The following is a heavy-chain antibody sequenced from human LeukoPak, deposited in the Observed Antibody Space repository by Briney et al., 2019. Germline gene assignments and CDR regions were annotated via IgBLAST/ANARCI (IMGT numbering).Heavy chain of an antibody. D-gene: IGHD2-15*01. CDR1: GGSISSYY. J-gene: IGHJ6*03. V-gene: IGHV4-59*01. CDR3: ARGPNGWWVRDGYYYYMDV. CDR2: IYYSGST. Sequence: SKTLSLTCTVSGGSISSYYWSWIRQPPGKGLEWIGYIYYSGSTNYNPSLKSRVTISVDTSKNQFSLKLSSVTAADTAVYYCARGPNGWWVRDGYYYYMDVWGKGTTVTVSS.